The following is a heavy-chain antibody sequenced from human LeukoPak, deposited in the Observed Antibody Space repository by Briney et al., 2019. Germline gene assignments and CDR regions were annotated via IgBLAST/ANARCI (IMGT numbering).Heavy chain of an antibody. CDR2: IYYSGNT. Sequence: SETLSLTRTVSGGSISSYYWSWIRQPPGKGLEWIGYIYYSGNTNYNPSLKSRVTISVDTSKNQISLRLHSVTAADTAVYYCARENEPARDFDLWGRGTLVTVSS. V-gene: IGHV4-59*01. J-gene: IGHJ2*01. CDR1: GGSISSYY. CDR3: ARENEPARDFDL. D-gene: IGHD1-1*01.